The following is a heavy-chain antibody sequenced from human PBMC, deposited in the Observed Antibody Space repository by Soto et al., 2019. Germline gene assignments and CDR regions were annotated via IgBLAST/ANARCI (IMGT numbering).Heavy chain of an antibody. V-gene: IGHV3-23*01. CDR1: GFFFTTGA. CDR2: IGGRGNSE. CDR3: VREGRGSFDF. D-gene: IGHD5-12*01. J-gene: IGHJ3*01. Sequence: PVGSLRLSCAASGFFFTTGALNWVRQAPVKGLEWVSVIGGRGNSEYYADSVQGRFTVSRDNSKNTLSLQMSSMTADDTAIYYCVREGRGSFDFWGRGTMVTVSS.